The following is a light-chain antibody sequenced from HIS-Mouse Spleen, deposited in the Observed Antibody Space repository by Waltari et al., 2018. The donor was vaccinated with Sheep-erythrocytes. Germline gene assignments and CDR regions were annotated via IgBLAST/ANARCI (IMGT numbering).Light chain of an antibody. J-gene: IGLJ3*02. CDR3: SSYTSSSTWV. CDR1: SSDVGGYNY. V-gene: IGLV2-14*03. CDR2: DVS. Sequence: QSALTQPRSVSGSPGQSVTISCTGTSSDVGGYNYVSWYQQHPGKAPKLMIYDVSNRPSGASNRFSGAKSGNTASLTISGLQAEDEADYYCSSYTSSSTWVFGGGTKLTVL.